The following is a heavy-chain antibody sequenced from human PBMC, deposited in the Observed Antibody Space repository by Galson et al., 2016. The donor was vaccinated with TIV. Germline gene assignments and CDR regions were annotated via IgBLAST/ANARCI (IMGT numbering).Heavy chain of an antibody. V-gene: IGHV2-5*02. J-gene: IGHJ4*02. D-gene: IGHD6-19*01. Sequence: VKPTQTLTLTCTFSGFSLHTRGVGVGWIRQPPGKALEWLALIYWDDDKRYSPSLKNRLTITKDTSKNQVVLTMTNMDPVDTATYYCAHANLQWLIQAFDFWGQGTLVTVSS. CDR2: IYWDDDK. CDR1: GFSLHTRGVG. CDR3: AHANLQWLIQAFDF.